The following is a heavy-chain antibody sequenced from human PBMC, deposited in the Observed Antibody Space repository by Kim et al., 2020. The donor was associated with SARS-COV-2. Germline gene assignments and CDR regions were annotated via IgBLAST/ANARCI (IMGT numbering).Heavy chain of an antibody. J-gene: IGHJ5*02. CDR2: ISCDGGRR. Sequence: GGSLRLSCAASGFTFTNYGMHWVRQAPGKGLEWVAGISCDGGRRSYVDSVKDRFTISRDDTNNKLYLQMNILRTEDTAVYYCAKDVEQWPSTWFDPWGQGTLVIVSS. CDR3: AKDVEQWPSTWFDP. V-gene: IGHV3-30*18. CDR1: GFTFTNYG. D-gene: IGHD6-19*01.